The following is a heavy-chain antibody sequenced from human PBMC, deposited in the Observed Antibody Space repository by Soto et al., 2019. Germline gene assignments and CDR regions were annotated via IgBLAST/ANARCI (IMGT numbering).Heavy chain of an antibody. CDR1: GGSISSYY. CDR3: ARHKPAALYYYYYYMDV. Sequence: KPSETLSLTCTVSGGSISSYYWSWIRQPPGKGLEWIGYIYYSGSTNYNPSLKSRVTISVDTSKNQFSLKLSSVTAADTAVYYCARHKPAALYYYYYYMDVWGKGTTVTVSS. J-gene: IGHJ6*03. CDR2: IYYSGST. V-gene: IGHV4-59*08. D-gene: IGHD2-2*01.